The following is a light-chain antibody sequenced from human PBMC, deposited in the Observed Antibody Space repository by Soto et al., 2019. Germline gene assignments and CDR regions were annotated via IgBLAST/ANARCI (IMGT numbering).Light chain of an antibody. CDR3: STLAGSNYHG. CDR2: GVN. J-gene: IGLJ1*01. Sequence: QSVLTQPPSASGSLGQSVTTTCTGSGSDIGAYPYVSLYPQHAGKPPKLIIYGVNARPSGVPDRFSGSKTVTTASLTVSGLQSKNEADYCGSTLAGSNYHGFGRWSKATVL. CDR1: GSDIGAYPY. V-gene: IGLV2-8*01.